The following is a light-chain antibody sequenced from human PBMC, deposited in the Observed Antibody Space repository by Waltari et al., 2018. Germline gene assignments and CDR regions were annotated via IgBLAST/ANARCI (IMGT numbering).Light chain of an antibody. CDR1: NIGSES. CDR3: QVWDSSSDLWV. CDR2: DDS. Sequence: SYVLTQPPSVSVAPGQTARITCGGNNIGSESVHWYQQKPGQAHVLVVYDDSDRPSGIPERFSGSNSGNTATLTISRVEAGDEADYYCQVWDSSSDLWVFGGGTKLTVL. J-gene: IGLJ3*02. V-gene: IGLV3-21*02.